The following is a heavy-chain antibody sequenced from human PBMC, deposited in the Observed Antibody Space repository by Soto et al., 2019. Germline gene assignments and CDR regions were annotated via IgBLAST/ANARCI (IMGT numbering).Heavy chain of an antibody. Sequence: PGGSLRLSCAASGFTFSSYAMSWVRQAPGKGLEWVSAISGSGGSTYYADSVKGRFTISRDNSKNTLYLQMNSLRAEDTAVYYCAKDSVKVVVVAATFDYWGQGTLVTVSS. CDR1: GFTFSSYA. D-gene: IGHD2-15*01. V-gene: IGHV3-23*01. CDR3: AKDSVKVVVVAATFDY. CDR2: ISGSGGST. J-gene: IGHJ4*02.